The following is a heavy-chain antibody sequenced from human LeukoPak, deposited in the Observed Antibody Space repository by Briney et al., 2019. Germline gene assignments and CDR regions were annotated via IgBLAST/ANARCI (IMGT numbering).Heavy chain of an antibody. CDR1: GCTFTGYY. J-gene: IGHJ4*02. V-gene: IGHV1-2*02. CDR2: INPDSGAT. D-gene: IGHD1-14*01. Sequence: ASVKVSCKASGCTFTGYYMHWVRQAPGQGLEWMGWINPDSGATNYAQRFQGRVTMTRDTSISTAYMELSRLRSDDTALYYCARSEMADYWGQGTLVTVSS. CDR3: ARSEMADY.